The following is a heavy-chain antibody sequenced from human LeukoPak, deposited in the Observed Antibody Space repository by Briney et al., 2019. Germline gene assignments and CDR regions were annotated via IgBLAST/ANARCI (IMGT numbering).Heavy chain of an antibody. Sequence: EGSLRLSCAASGFTFSSYSMNWVRQAPGKGLEWISSISSSSSYIHYADSVKGRFTISRDNAKNSLYLQMNSMRSEDTAVYYCARGRRGRYLFDSWGHGTLVTVSS. V-gene: IGHV3-21*01. CDR2: ISSSSSYI. CDR1: GFTFSSYS. D-gene: IGHD1-26*01. J-gene: IGHJ5*01. CDR3: ARGRRGRYLFDS.